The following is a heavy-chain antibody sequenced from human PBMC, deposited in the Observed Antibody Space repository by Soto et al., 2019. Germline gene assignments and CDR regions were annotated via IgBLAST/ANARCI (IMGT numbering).Heavy chain of an antibody. CDR3: ARDRTTGKFEFDP. D-gene: IGHD1-1*01. Sequence: SETLSLTCAVSGGSLSSGIYYWGWIRQPPGKGLEWIGSIYYSGSTYCNPSLKSRVTISVDTSKNQFSLKLSSVTAADTAVYYCARDRTTGKFEFDPWGQGTLVTVSS. CDR1: GGSLSSGIYY. J-gene: IGHJ5*02. CDR2: IYYSGST. V-gene: IGHV4-39*02.